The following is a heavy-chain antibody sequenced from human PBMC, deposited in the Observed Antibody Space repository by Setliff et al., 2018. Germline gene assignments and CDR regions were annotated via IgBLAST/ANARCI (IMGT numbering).Heavy chain of an antibody. Sequence: PSETLSLTCTVSGGSISSSSYYWGWIRQPPGKGLEWIGSIYYSGSTYYNPSLKSRVTISLDASKNQFSLRLTSVTAADTAVYYCARVTGFFYVDAWGKGTTVTVSS. CDR1: GGSISSSSYY. CDR2: IYYSGST. V-gene: IGHV4-39*07. J-gene: IGHJ6*03. CDR3: ARVTGFFYVDA. D-gene: IGHD3-3*01.